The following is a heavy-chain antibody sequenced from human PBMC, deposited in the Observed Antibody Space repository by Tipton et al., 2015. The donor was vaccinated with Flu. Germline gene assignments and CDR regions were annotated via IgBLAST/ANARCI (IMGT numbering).Heavy chain of an antibody. V-gene: IGHV3-74*01. CDR2: ISNDGSRT. J-gene: IGHJ4*02. D-gene: IGHD6-6*01. Sequence: SLRLSCAASGFTFSSYWMHWVRQAPGKGLVWVSGISNDGSRTNYADSVKGRFTISRDNAKNTLYLQMNSLRDEDTAVYYCVGSSSSGYWGQGTLVTVSS. CDR3: VGSSSSGY. CDR1: GFTFSSYW.